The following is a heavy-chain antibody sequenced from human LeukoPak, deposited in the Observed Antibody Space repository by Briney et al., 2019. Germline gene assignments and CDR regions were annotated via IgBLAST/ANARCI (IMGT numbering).Heavy chain of an antibody. CDR3: ARSYGDSDRPLDY. Sequence: SETLSLTCTVSGGSVSSGSYYWSWIRQPPGKGLEWIGYIYYSGSTNYNPSLKSRVTISVDTSKNQFSLKLSSVTAADTAVYYCARSYGDSDRPLDYWGQGTLVTVSS. D-gene: IGHD4-17*01. J-gene: IGHJ4*02. CDR2: IYYSGST. CDR1: GGSVSSGSYY. V-gene: IGHV4-61*01.